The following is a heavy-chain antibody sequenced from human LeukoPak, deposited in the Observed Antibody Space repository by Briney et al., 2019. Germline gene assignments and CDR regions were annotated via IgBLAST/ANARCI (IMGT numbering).Heavy chain of an antibody. CDR3: AREGGVKYDFWSGPRWFDP. V-gene: IGHV4-59*06. CDR1: GGSISSYY. CDR2: IYYSGST. J-gene: IGHJ5*02. Sequence: SETLSLTCTVSGGSISSYYWSWIRQHPGKGLEWIGYIYYSGSTYYNPSLKSRVTISVDTSKNQFSLKLSSVTAADTAVYYCAREGGVKYDFWSGPRWFDPWGQGTLVTVSS. D-gene: IGHD3-3*01.